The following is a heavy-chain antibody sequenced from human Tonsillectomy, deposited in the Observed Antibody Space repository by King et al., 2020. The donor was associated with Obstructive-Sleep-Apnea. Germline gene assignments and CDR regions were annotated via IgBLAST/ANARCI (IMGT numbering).Heavy chain of an antibody. CDR2: TRNKANSYIT. CDR3: AGYEAGMDV. Sequence: QLVQSGGGLVQPGGSLRLSCAASGVTFSDHYMDWVRQAPGNGLEWVGRTRNKANSYITGYAASVRGRFTISRDDSNNSPYLQKNSLKTEDTAVYYCAGYEAGMDVWGQGTTVTVSS. CDR1: GVTFSDHY. D-gene: IGHD6-13*01. V-gene: IGHV3-72*01. J-gene: IGHJ6*02.